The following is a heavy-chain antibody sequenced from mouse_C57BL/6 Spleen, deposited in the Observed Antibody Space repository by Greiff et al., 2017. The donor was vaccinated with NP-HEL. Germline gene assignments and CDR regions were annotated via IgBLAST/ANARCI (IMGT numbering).Heavy chain of an antibody. CDR1: GYTFTSYT. CDR2: INPSSGYT. CDR3: ARTDYYYGSSPSFDY. J-gene: IGHJ2*01. V-gene: IGHV1-4*01. Sequence: QVHVKQSGAELARPGASVKMSCKASGYTFTSYTMHWVKQRPGQGLEWIGYINPSSGYTKYNQKFKDKATLTADKSSSTAYMQLSSLTSEDSAVYYCARTDYYYGSSPSFDYWGQGTTLTVSS. D-gene: IGHD1-1*01.